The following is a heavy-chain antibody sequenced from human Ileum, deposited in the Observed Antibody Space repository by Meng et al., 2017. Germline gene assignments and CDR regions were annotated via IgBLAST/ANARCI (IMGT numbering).Heavy chain of an antibody. V-gene: IGHV4-61*08. CDR1: GGSVSSSGYQ. Sequence: GQLPESGPGLGRPSETLSLICAVSGGSVSSSGYQWGWIRQPPGKGLEWIGYASTNYNPSLKSRVTISVDTSKNQFSLKLTSVTAADTAVYYCARDHWGSLDYWGQGVLVTVSS. D-gene: IGHD7-27*01. J-gene: IGHJ4*02. CDR3: ARDHWGSLDY. CDR2: AST.